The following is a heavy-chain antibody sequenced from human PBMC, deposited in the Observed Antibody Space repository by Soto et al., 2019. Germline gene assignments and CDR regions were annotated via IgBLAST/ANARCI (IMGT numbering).Heavy chain of an antibody. CDR1: VFTFSSYA. Sequence: QVQLVESGGGGVQPGRSLRLSCAASVFTFSSYAIHWVRQAPVKGLEWVAVISYDGSNKYYADSVKGRFTISRDNSKNSLYLQMNSLRAEDTAVYYCAREAAAGNGFDYWCQGTLVNVSS. CDR2: ISYDGSNK. J-gene: IGHJ4*02. D-gene: IGHD6-13*01. V-gene: IGHV3-30-3*01. CDR3: AREAAAGNGFDY.